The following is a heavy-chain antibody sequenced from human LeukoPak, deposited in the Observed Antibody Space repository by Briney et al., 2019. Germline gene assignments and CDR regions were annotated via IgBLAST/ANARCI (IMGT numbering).Heavy chain of an antibody. J-gene: IGHJ4*02. CDR1: GGSISSYY. D-gene: IGHD5-18*01. Sequence: PSETLSLTCTVSGGSISSYYWGWIRQPPGKGLEWIVSLFYSGSTYYDPSLKSRVTISVDTSKNQFSLKVTSVTAADTAVYYCARHSRYGLYYFDYWGQGTLVTVSS. CDR3: ARHSRYGLYYFDY. V-gene: IGHV4-39*01. CDR2: LFYSGST.